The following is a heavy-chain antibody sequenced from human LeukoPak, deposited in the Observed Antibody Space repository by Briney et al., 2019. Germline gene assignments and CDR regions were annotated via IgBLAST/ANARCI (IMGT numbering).Heavy chain of an antibody. D-gene: IGHD6-19*01. J-gene: IGHJ4*02. CDR2: IYPGDSDT. Sequence: GESLKISCKGSGYSFTSYWIGWVRQMAGKGLEWMGIIYPGDSDTRYSPSFQGQVTISADKSISTAYLEWSSLKASDTAMYYCARLKYSSGWSLDYWGQGTLVTLSS. CDR1: GYSFTSYW. CDR3: ARLKYSSGWSLDY. V-gene: IGHV5-51*01.